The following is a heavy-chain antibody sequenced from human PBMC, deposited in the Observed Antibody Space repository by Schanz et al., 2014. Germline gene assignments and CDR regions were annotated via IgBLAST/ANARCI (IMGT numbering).Heavy chain of an antibody. J-gene: IGHJ4*02. Sequence: VQLVESGGDLVKPGGSLRLSCSASGFTFSTYAMSWARQTPGKGLEWVSSITTGGNTYYRDSVKGRFIVSRDNSKNTLFLQMSSLRAEDTAVYYCARDGDFDYWGQGTLVTVSS. V-gene: IGHV3-23*04. CDR2: ITTGGNT. CDR1: GFTFSTYA. CDR3: ARDGDFDY.